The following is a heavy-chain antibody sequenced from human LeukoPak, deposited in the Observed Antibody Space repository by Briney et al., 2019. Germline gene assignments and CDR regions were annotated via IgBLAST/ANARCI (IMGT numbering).Heavy chain of an antibody. Sequence: SQTLSLTFAISGDSVSTNSAAWNWIRQSPSRGLEWLGRTFYRSKWFNEYALSVKSRISIESDTSKNQFSLHLNSVTPEDTAVYYCARLRLPTNFFDYWGQGALVTVSS. J-gene: IGHJ4*02. CDR3: ARLRLPTNFFDY. V-gene: IGHV6-1*01. CDR1: GDSVSTNSAA. CDR2: TFYRSKWFN.